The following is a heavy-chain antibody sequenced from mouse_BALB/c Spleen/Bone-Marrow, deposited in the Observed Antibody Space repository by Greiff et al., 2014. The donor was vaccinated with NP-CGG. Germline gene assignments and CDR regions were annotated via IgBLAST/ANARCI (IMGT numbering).Heavy chain of an antibody. J-gene: IGHJ3*01. CDR1: GYTFSTYW. V-gene: IGHV1-9*01. D-gene: IGHD1-1*01. CDR3: ARWYYGSSSFAY. CDR2: ILPGSGST. Sequence: QVQLKESGAELMKPGASVKISCKASGYTFSTYWIEWVKQRPGHGLEWIGEILPGSGSTNYNEKFKGKATFTADTSSNTVYMQLSSLTSEDPAVYYCARWYYGSSSFAYWGQGTLVTVSA.